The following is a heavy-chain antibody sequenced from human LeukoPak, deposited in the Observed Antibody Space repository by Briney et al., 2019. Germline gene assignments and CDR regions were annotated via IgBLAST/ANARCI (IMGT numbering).Heavy chain of an antibody. V-gene: IGHV3-74*01. D-gene: IGHD1-26*01. J-gene: IGHJ3*02. Sequence: GGSLRLSCAASGFTFSNYWMHWVRQAPGKGLVRVSRINSDGSSIVYADSVKGRFTISRDNAKNTLYLQMNSLRVEDTAVYYCARGGSPPEALGDAFDIWGQGTMVTVSS. CDR1: GFTFSNYW. CDR3: ARGGSPPEALGDAFDI. CDR2: INSDGSSI.